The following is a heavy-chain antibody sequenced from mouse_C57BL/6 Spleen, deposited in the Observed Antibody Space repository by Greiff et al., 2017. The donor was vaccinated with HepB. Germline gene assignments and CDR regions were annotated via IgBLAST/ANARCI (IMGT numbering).Heavy chain of an antibody. Sequence: VKVVESGPGLVAPSQSLSITCTVSGFSLTSYGVHWVRQPPGKGLEWLVVIWSDGSTTYNSALKSRLSISKDNSKSQVFLKMNSLQTDDTAMYYCARHGITTVVARDWYFDVWGTGTTVTVSS. CDR1: GFSLTSYG. J-gene: IGHJ1*03. D-gene: IGHD1-1*01. CDR2: IWSDGST. CDR3: ARHGITTVVARDWYFDV. V-gene: IGHV2-6-1*01.